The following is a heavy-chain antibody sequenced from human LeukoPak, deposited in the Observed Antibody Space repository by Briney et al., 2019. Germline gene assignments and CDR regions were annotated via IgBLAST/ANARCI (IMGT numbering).Heavy chain of an antibody. D-gene: IGHD6-13*01. CDR2: MYHSGSI. CDR1: GGSISSRNW. J-gene: IGHJ5*02. CDR3: ARIYSSSWFLNWFDP. Sequence: PSGTLSLTCTVSGGSISSRNWWSWVRQPPGKGLEWIGEMYHSGSINYNPSLKSRVTISVDISKNQFSLKLNSVTAADTAVYYCARIYSSSWFLNWFDPWGQGTLVTVSS. V-gene: IGHV4-4*02.